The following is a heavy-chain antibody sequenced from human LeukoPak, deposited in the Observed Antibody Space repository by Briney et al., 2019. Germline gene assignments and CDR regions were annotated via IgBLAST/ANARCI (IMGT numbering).Heavy chain of an antibody. D-gene: IGHD3-22*01. CDR1: GGSISSYY. CDR2: INHSGST. J-gene: IGHJ6*02. CDR3: ARVFGGWLLLPRPLYYYYGMDV. V-gene: IGHV4-34*01. Sequence: SETLSLTCTVSGGSISSYYWSWIRQPPGEGLEWIGEINHSGSTNYNPSLKSRVTISVDTSKNQFSLKLSSVTAADTAVYYCARVFGGWLLLPRPLYYYYGMDVWGQGTTVTVSS.